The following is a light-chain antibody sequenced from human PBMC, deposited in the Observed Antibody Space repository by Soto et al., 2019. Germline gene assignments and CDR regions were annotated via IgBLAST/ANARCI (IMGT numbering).Light chain of an antibody. J-gene: IGLJ3*02. Sequence: QSALTQSASVSGSPGQSITISCTGTSSDVGGYNYVSWYQQHPGKAPKLMIYDVSNRPSGVSNRFSGSKSGNTASLTISGLHAEDEADYYCSSSTSTSTLEVFGGGTKLTVL. CDR2: DVS. V-gene: IGLV2-14*01. CDR1: SSDVGGYNY. CDR3: SSSTSTSTLEV.